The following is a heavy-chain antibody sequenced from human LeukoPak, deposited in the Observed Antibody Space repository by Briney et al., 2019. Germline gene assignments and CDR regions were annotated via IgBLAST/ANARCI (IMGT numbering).Heavy chain of an antibody. D-gene: IGHD5-12*01. CDR2: SKNKAYSYTT. V-gene: IGHV3-72*01. J-gene: IGHJ4*02. CDR1: GFTFSEYY. Sequence: GGSLRLSCAASGFTFSEYYMDWIRQAPGKGLEWVGRSKNKAYSYTTEYAAYEKGRFAISRDDSKNSLYLQMNSLRVDDTAMYFCARATRGLDYWGQGTLVTVSS. CDR3: ARATRGLDY.